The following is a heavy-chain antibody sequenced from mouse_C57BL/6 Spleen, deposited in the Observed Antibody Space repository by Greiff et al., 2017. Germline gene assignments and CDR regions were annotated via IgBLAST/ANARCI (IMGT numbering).Heavy chain of an antibody. CDR1: GFSLTSYG. CDR3: AREDYDGDGGGYFDV. J-gene: IGHJ1*03. D-gene: IGHD2-4*01. Sequence: QVQLQQSGPGLVAPSQSLSITCTVSGFSLTSYGVHWVRQPPGKGLEWLVVIWSDGSTTYNSALKSRLSISKDNSKSQVFLKMNSLQTDDTALYYCAREDYDGDGGGYFDVWGTGTTVTVSS. V-gene: IGHV2-6*03. CDR2: IWSDGST.